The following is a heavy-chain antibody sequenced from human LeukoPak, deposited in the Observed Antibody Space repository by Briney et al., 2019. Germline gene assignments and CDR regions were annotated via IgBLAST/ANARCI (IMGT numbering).Heavy chain of an antibody. CDR3: AREGGRIAVAGGPGY. D-gene: IGHD6-19*01. CDR1: GFIFSNYG. V-gene: IGHV3-33*01. CDR2: IWYDGQTK. J-gene: IGHJ4*02. Sequence: PGGSLRLSCEASGFIFSNYGMHWVRQAPGKGLEWLALIWYDGQTKFYADSVKGRFTISRDNSGSTLFLHMTSLRVEDTAVYYCAREGGRIAVAGGPGYWGQGALVTVSS.